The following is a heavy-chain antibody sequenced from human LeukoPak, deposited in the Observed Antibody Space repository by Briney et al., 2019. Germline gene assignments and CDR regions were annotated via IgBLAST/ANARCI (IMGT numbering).Heavy chain of an antibody. CDR3: ARGSMVRGGDFDY. CDR2: IYYSGST. V-gene: IGHV4-59*01. CDR1: GGSISSYY. D-gene: IGHD3-10*01. Sequence: SSETLSLTCTVSGGSISSYYWSWIRQPPGKGLEWIGYIYYSGSTNYNPSLKSRVTISVDTSKNQFSLKLSSVTAADTAVYYCARGSMVRGGDFDYWGQGTLVTVSS. J-gene: IGHJ4*02.